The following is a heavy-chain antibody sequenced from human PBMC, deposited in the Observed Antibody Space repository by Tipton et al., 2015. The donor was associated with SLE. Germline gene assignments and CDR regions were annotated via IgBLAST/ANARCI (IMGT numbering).Heavy chain of an antibody. CDR2: VYYGGST. D-gene: IGHD3-10*01. CDR3: AGDSGEIAFDI. V-gene: IGHV4-61*01. Sequence: TLSLTCTVSGFYISSGFNWGWIRQPPGKPLEWIGYVYYGGSTKYNPSLRSRVTISVDTSKNQFSLKLTSVTAADTAVYYCAGDSGEIAFDIWGQGTMVTVSS. CDR1: GFYISSGFN. J-gene: IGHJ3*02.